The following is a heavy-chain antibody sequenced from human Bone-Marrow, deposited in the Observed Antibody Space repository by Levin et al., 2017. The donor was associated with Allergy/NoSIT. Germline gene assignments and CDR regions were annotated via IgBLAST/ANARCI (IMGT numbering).Heavy chain of an antibody. D-gene: IGHD3-16*01. CDR2: IYYSGST. CDR1: GGSISSSRYY. J-gene: IGHJ5*02. CDR3: AGQGGSPSWFDP. V-gene: IGHV4-39*01. Sequence: SCTVSGGSISSSRYYWGWIRQPPGKGLEWVGSIYYSGSTYYNPSLKSRVTISVDTSKNQFSLKVSSVTAADTAVYYCAGQGGSPSWFDPWGQGTLVTVSS.